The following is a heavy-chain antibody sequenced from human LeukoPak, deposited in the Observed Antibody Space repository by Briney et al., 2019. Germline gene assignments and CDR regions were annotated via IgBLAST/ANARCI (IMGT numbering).Heavy chain of an antibody. D-gene: IGHD5-18*01. J-gene: IGHJ4*02. CDR1: GFTFSSYA. Sequence: GGSLSLFCAASGFTFSSYAMSWVRQAPGRGLEWVSAISGSCGSTYYADSVKGRFTISRDNSKNTLYLQMNSLRAEYTAVYYCAKPGDTAIVDFDYWGQGTLVTVSS. V-gene: IGHV3-23*01. CDR2: ISGSCGST. CDR3: AKPGDTAIVDFDY.